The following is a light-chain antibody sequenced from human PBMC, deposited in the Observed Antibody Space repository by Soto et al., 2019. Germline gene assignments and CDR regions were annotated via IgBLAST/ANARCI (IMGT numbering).Light chain of an antibody. Sequence: QSALTQPASVSGSPGQSITISCTGATSDVGGYNSVSWYQQHPGKVPKLILFEVNKRPSGVSGRFSGSKSGNTASLTISGLQAEDEADYYCCSFTSSNTHVFGTGTKVTVL. J-gene: IGLJ1*01. V-gene: IGLV2-14*01. CDR2: EVN. CDR1: TSDVGGYNS. CDR3: CSFTSSNTHV.